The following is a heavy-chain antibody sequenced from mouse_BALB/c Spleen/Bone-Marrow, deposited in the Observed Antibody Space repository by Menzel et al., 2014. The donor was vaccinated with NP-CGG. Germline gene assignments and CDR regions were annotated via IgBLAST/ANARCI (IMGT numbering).Heavy chain of an antibody. J-gene: IGHJ3*01. CDR3: ATLTGTSY. D-gene: IGHD4-1*01. V-gene: IGHV5-12-2*01. CDR1: GFPLSSYT. CDR2: ITNGGGST. Sequence: EVKLMESGGGLVQPGGSLKLSCAASGFPLSSYTMSWVRQTPEKRLEWVAFITNGGGSTYYPDTLKGRFTIPRDDAKNTLYLQMSSLKSEDTAMYYCATLTGTSYWGQGTLVTVSA.